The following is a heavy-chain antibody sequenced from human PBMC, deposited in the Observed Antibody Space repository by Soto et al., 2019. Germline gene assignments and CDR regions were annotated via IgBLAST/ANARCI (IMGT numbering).Heavy chain of an antibody. D-gene: IGHD3-10*01. J-gene: IGHJ4*02. Sequence: EVQLLESGGGLVQPGGSLRLSCAASGFTFSSYSMSWVRQAPGKGLEWVSGFRSGGDDGTTHYADSVKGRFTISRDNSKNTLFLQVDSLRAEDTAIYYCAKKVNSGPGSQYFDYWGQGTLVTVSS. CDR3: AKKVNSGPGSQYFDY. V-gene: IGHV3-23*01. CDR2: SGGDDGTT. CDR1: GFTFSSYS.